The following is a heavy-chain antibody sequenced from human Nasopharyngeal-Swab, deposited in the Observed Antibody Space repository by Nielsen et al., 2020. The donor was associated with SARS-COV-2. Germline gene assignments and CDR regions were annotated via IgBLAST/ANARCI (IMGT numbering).Heavy chain of an antibody. CDR3: ARARITMIVVVDAFDI. CDR2: IYYSGST. Sequence: SETLSLTCTVSGGSISSGGYYWIWIRQHPGKGLEWIGYIYYSGSTYYNPSLKSRVTISVDTSKNQFSLKLSSVTAADTAAYYCARARITMIVVVDAFDIWGQGTMVTVSS. D-gene: IGHD3-22*01. CDR1: GGSISSGGYY. J-gene: IGHJ3*02. V-gene: IGHV4-31*03.